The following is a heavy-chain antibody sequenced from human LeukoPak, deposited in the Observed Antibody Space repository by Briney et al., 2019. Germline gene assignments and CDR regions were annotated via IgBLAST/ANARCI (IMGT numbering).Heavy chain of an antibody. V-gene: IGHV3-48*01. CDR2: ISSSGTTI. CDR1: GFAFGSYS. D-gene: IGHD3-10*02. J-gene: IGHJ6*04. CDR3: AELGITMIGGV. Sequence: GGSLRLSCEAPGFAFGSYSMNWVRQVPGKGLDWVSYISSSGTTIYYADPVKGRFTISRDNAKNSLFLQMNSLRAEDTAVYYCAELGITMIGGVWGKGTTVTISS.